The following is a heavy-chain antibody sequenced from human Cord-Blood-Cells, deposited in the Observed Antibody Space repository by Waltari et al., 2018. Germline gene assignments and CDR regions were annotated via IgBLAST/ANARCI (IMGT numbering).Heavy chain of an antibody. CDR2: IYHSGST. V-gene: IGHV4-38-2*01. D-gene: IGHD6-13*01. CDR3: ARLIAAAGTIDY. Sequence: QVQLQESGPGLVKPSETLSLTCAVSGYSISSGYYWGWIRQPPGKGLEWIGSIYHSGSTYYNPSLKSRVTMSVDTSKNQFSLKLSAVTAADTAVYYCARLIAAAGTIDYWGQGTLVTVSS. CDR1: GYSISSGYY. J-gene: IGHJ4*02.